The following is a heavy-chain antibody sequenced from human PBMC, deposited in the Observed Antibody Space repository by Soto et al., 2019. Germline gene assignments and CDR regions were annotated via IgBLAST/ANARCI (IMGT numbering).Heavy chain of an antibody. J-gene: IGHJ4*02. Sequence: QITLKESGPTLVKPTQTLTLTCTFSGFSLSTSGAAVGWIRQPPVKALEWLALIYWDDDKRYSPALKSRLTFTKDTSKNQVVLTMTNMDPVDTATYYCAHRRFYSNYTYCPFDYSGQGTLVTVSS. CDR3: AHRRFYSNYTYCPFDY. CDR1: GFSLSTSGAA. D-gene: IGHD4-4*01. CDR2: IYWDDDK. V-gene: IGHV2-5*02.